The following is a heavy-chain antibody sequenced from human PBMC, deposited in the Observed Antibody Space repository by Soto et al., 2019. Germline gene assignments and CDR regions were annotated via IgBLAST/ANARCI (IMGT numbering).Heavy chain of an antibody. CDR2: ISYNGNKI. J-gene: IGHJ4*02. D-gene: IGHD2-15*01. CDR3: ERDDIPDKGECSGGRCDGYFDY. CDR1: GFTFSSYG. V-gene: IGHV3-30*03. Sequence: GGSLRLSCKTSGFTFSSYGLHWLRQAPGKGLEWVTFISYNGNKINYADSVKGRFTVSRDNSKNTLYLQMNSLSAEDTAVYYCERDDIPDKGECSGGRCDGYFDYRGQANMVTVSS.